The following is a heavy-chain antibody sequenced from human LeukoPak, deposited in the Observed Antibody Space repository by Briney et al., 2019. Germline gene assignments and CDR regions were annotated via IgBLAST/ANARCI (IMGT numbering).Heavy chain of an antibody. J-gene: IGHJ4*02. Sequence: ASVKVSCKASGGTFSSYAISWVRQAPGQGLEWMGGIIPIFGTANYAQKFQGRVTITADESTSTAYMELSSLRSEDTAVYYCARERGLHMITFGGVTVKGDPFDYWGQGTLVTVSS. CDR1: GGTFSSYA. D-gene: IGHD3-16*02. V-gene: IGHV1-69*13. CDR2: IIPIFGTA. CDR3: ARERGLHMITFGGVTVKGDPFDY.